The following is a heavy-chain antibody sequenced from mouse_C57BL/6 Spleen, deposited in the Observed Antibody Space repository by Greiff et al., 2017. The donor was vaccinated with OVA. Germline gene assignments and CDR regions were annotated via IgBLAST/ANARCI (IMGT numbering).Heavy chain of an antibody. CDR2: ISYDGSN. CDR3: ARDYGGAY. V-gene: IGHV3-6*01. D-gene: IGHD1-1*01. J-gene: IGHJ3*01. CDR1: GYSITSGYY. Sequence: EVKVEESGPGLVKPSQSLSLTCSVTGYSITSGYYWNWIRQFPGNKLEWMGYISYDGSNNYNPSLKNRISITRDTSKNQFFLKLNSVTTEDTATYYCARDYGGAYWGQGTLVTVSA.